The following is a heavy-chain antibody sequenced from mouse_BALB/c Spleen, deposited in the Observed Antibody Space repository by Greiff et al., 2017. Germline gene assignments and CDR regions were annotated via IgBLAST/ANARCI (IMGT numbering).Heavy chain of an antibody. V-gene: IGHV1S29*02. CDR1: GYTFTDYN. J-gene: IGHJ2*01. Sequence: EVQLQQSGPELVKPGASVKISCKASGYTFTDYNMHWVKQSHGKSLEWIGYIYPYNGGTGYNQKFKSKATLTVDNSSSPAYMELRSLTSEDSAVYYCAYGNYRTLDYWGQGTTLTVSS. CDR2: IYPYNGGT. D-gene: IGHD2-1*01. CDR3: AYGNYRTLDY.